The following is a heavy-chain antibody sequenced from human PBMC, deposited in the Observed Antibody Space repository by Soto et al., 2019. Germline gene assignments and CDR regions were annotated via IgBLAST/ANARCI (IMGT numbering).Heavy chain of an antibody. J-gene: IGHJ4*02. D-gene: IGHD5-18*01. CDR3: AMFDPEGVYSYGVDY. V-gene: IGHV4-4*02. Sequence: QVQLQESGPGLVKPSGTLSLTCAVSGGSISSSNWWSWVRQPPGKGLEWIGEIYHSGSTNYNPSLKSRVTISVDKSKSQFSLKLSSVTAADTAVYYCAMFDPEGVYSYGVDYWGQGTLVTVSS. CDR1: GGSISSSNW. CDR2: IYHSGST.